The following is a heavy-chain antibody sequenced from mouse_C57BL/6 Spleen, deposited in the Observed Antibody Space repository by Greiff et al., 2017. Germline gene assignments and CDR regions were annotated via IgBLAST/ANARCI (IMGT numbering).Heavy chain of an antibody. D-gene: IGHD2-12*01. Sequence: QVQLKQSGAELARPGASVKLSCKASGYTFTSYGISWVKQRTGQGLEWIGEIYPRSGNTYYNEKFKGKATLTADKSSSTAYMELRSLTSEDSAVYFCARDDGDWYFDVWGTGTTVTVSS. CDR2: IYPRSGNT. J-gene: IGHJ1*03. CDR3: ARDDGDWYFDV. CDR1: GYTFTSYG. V-gene: IGHV1-81*01.